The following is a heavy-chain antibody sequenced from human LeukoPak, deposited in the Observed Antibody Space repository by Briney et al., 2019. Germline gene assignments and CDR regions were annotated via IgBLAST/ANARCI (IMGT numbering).Heavy chain of an antibody. D-gene: IGHD4-17*01. CDR1: GGSISSSNW. Sequence: SGTLSLTCAVSGGSISSSNWWSWVRQPPGKGLEWIGEIYHSGSTNYNPSLKSRVTISVDKSKNQFSLKLSSVTAADTAVYYCTRDTGTTGEVKFDPWAREPWSPSPQ. CDR3: TRDTGTTGEVKFDP. V-gene: IGHV4-4*02. J-gene: IGHJ5*02. CDR2: IYHSGST.